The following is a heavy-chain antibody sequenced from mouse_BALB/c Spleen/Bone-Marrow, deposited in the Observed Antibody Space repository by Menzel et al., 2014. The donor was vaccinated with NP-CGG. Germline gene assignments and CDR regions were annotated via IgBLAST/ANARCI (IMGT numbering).Heavy chain of an antibody. V-gene: IGHV6-6*01. CDR3: TMIKAFAY. CDR2: IRSEGNNHST. D-gene: IGHD2-4*01. Sequence: EVKLMESGGGLVQPGGSMKLSCTASGFTFSDAWMNWVRQSPGKGLEWVAEIRSEGNNHSTYYAESVKGRFTISRDDSKRSVYLQMNSLRAEDTGIYYCTMIKAFAYWGQGTLVTVSA. CDR1: GFTFSDAW. J-gene: IGHJ3*01.